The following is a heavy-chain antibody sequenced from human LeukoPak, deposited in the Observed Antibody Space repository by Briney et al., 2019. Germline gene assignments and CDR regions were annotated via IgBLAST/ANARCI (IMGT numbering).Heavy chain of an antibody. Sequence: ASVKVSCKASGYTFTGYYMHWVRQAPGQGLEWMGWINPNSGGTNYAQKFQGRVTMTRDTSISTAYMELSRLRSDDTAVYYCARELVDFWSGYMGYYSYYMDVWGKGTTVTVSS. CDR2: INPNSGGT. V-gene: IGHV1-2*02. CDR3: ARELVDFWSGYMGYYSYYMDV. CDR1: GYTFTGYY. D-gene: IGHD3-3*01. J-gene: IGHJ6*03.